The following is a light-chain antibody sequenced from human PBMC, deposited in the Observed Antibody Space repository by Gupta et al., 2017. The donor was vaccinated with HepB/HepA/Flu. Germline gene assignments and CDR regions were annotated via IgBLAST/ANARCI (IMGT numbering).Light chain of an antibody. CDR1: TSDVGGYNY. V-gene: IGLV2-11*01. J-gene: IGLJ3*02. CDR2: DVS. CDR3: CSYAGSYTWV. Sequence: QSALTQPRSVPGSPGQSVTISCTGTTSDVGGYNYVSWYQQNPGKAPKLMIYDVSKRPSGVPDRFSGSKSGNTASLTISGLQAEDEADYSCCSYAGSYTWVFGGGTKLTVL.